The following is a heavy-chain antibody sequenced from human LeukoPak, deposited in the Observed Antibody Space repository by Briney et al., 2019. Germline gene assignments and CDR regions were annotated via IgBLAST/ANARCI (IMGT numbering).Heavy chain of an antibody. CDR2: IYYSGST. CDR1: GGSISSSSYY. Sequence: SETLSLTCTVSGGSISSSSYYWGWIRQPPGKGLEWIGSIYYSGSTYYNPSLKSRVTISVDKSKNQFSLKLSSVTAADTAVYYCAGSLRFLPWFDPWGQGTLVTVSS. D-gene: IGHD3-3*01. CDR3: AGSLRFLPWFDP. V-gene: IGHV4-39*07. J-gene: IGHJ5*02.